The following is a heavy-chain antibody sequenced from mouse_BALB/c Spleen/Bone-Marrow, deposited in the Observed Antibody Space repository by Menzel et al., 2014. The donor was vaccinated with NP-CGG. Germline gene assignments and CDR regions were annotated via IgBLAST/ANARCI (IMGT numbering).Heavy chain of an antibody. CDR3: ARELGRGFAY. J-gene: IGHJ3*01. D-gene: IGHD4-1*01. CDR1: GYAFTNYL. V-gene: IGHV1-54*01. CDR2: INSGSGGI. Sequence: VQLQQSGAELVRPGTSVTVSCKASGYAFTNYLIEWVKQRPGQGLEWIGVINSGSGGINYNEKFRVKATLTADKSSSIVYMQLSSLTSDDSAVYFCARELGRGFAYWGQGTLVTVSA.